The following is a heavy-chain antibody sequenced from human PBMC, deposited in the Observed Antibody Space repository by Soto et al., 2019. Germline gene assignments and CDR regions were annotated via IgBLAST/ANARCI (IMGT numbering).Heavy chain of an antibody. Sequence: SETLSLTCTVSGGSVSSSGNYWGWIRQPPGKGLEWIGSIYYSGSTYYNPSLKSRVTTSVDTSKNQFSLKLSSVTAADTAVYYCARVSGSYYYGMDVWGQGTTVTVSS. CDR2: IYYSGST. CDR3: ARVSGSYYYGMDV. V-gene: IGHV4-39*07. CDR1: GGSVSSSGNY. J-gene: IGHJ6*02. D-gene: IGHD1-26*01.